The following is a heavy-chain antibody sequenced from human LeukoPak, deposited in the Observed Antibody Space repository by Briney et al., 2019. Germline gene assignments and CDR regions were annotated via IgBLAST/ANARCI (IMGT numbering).Heavy chain of an antibody. CDR2: ISGSGDST. J-gene: IGHJ4*02. CDR3: AKDHDSSGSKFDY. V-gene: IGHV3-23*01. CDR1: GFTFSSYG. Sequence: GGSLRLSCAASGFTFSSYGMNWVRQAPGKGLEWVSAISGSGDSTYYADSVKGRFTMSRDNSKNTLYLQMNSLRAEDTAVYYCAKDHDSSGSKFDYWGQGTLVTVSS. D-gene: IGHD3-22*01.